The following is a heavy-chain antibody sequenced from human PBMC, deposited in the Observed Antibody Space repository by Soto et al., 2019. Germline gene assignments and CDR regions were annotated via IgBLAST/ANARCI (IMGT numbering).Heavy chain of an antibody. D-gene: IGHD2-2*01. CDR1: GYTFTSYY. Sequence: GASVKVSCKASGYTFTSYYMHWVRQAPGQGLEWMGIINPSGGSTSYAQKFQGRVTITADKSTSTAYMELSSLRSEDTAVYYCSGYCSSTSCFYYYYYGMDVWGQGTTVTVSS. V-gene: IGHV1-46*01. J-gene: IGHJ6*02. CDR2: INPSGGST. CDR3: SGYCSSTSCFYYYYYGMDV.